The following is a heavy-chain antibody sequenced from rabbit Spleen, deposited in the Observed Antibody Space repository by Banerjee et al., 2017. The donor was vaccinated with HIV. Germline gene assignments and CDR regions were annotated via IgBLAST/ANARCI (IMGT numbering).Heavy chain of an antibody. J-gene: IGHJ4*01. CDR3: ARDLAAWNSGSYAFNL. CDR1: GFDFSSDA. Sequence: EQLVESGGGLVQPEGSLTLTCKASGFDFSSDAMCWVRQAPGKGPEWIACIYNGDDTTYYASWVHGRFTISKASSTTVTLQMTSLTAADTATYFCARDLAAWNSGSYAFNLWGPGTLVTVS. V-gene: IGHV1S47*01. D-gene: IGHD1-1*01. CDR2: IYNGDDTT.